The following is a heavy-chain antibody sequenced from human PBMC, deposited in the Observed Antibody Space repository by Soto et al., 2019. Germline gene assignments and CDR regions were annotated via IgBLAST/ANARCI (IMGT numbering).Heavy chain of an antibody. V-gene: IGHV5-10-1*01. D-gene: IGHD3-9*01. Sequence: GESLKISCKGSGYSFTSYWISWVRQMPGKGLEWMGRIDPSDSYTNYSPSFQGHVTISADKSISTAYLQWSSLKASDTAMYYCASDIPRDSFYYGMDVWGQGTTVTVSS. J-gene: IGHJ6*02. CDR1: GYSFTSYW. CDR2: IDPSDSYT. CDR3: ASDIPRDSFYYGMDV.